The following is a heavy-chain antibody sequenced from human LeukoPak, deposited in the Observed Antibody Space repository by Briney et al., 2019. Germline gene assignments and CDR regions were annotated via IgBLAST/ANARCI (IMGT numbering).Heavy chain of an antibody. D-gene: IGHD3-9*01. J-gene: IGHJ4*02. CDR3: ARTYYDILTGYNPYFDY. CDR2: ITASSTAI. Sequence: GGSLRLSCAASGFTFNTYTMNWVRQAPGKGLEGVSSITASSTAIYSADSVKGRFTISRDNAKNFLYLQMNSLRAEDTAVYYCARTYYDILTGYNPYFDYWGQGILVTVSS. CDR1: GFTFNTYT. V-gene: IGHV3-21*01.